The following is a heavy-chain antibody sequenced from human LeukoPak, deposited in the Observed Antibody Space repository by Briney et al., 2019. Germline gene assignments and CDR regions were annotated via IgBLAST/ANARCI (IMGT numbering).Heavy chain of an antibody. CDR3: AKDADLTRLYYFDY. CDR1: GFTFSSYA. Sequence: GGSLRLSCAASGFTFSSYAMSWVRQAPGKGLEWVSAISGSGGSTYYADSVKDRFTISRDNSKNTLYLQMSSLRAEDTAVYYCAKDADLTRLYYFDYWGQGTLVTVSS. CDR2: ISGSGGST. J-gene: IGHJ4*02. D-gene: IGHD2-15*01. V-gene: IGHV3-23*01.